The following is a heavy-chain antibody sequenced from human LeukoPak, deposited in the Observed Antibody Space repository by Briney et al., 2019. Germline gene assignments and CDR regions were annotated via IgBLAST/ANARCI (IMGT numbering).Heavy chain of an antibody. J-gene: IGHJ4*02. V-gene: IGHV4-34*01. Sequence: SETLSLTCAVYGGSFSGYYWSWIRQPPGKGPEWIGEINHSGSTNYSPSLKSRVTISVDTSKNQFSLKLSSVTAADTAVYYCARAPSMVRGVPTDYWGQGTLVTVSS. CDR2: INHSGST. CDR1: GGSFSGYY. CDR3: ARAPSMVRGVPTDY. D-gene: IGHD3-10*01.